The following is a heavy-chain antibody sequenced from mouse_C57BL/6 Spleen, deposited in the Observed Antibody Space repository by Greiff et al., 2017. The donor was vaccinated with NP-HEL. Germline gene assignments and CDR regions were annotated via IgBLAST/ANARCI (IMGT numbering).Heavy chain of an antibody. V-gene: IGHV1-64*01. J-gene: IGHJ2*01. Sequence: VQLQQPGAELVKPGASVKLSCKASGFTFTSYWMHWVKQRPGQGLEWIGMIHPNSGSTNYNEKFKSKATLTVDKSSSTAYMQLSSLTSEDSAVYYCARGGAYYSNAPWGQGTTLTVSS. CDR1: GFTFTSYW. CDR3: ARGGAYYSNAP. CDR2: IHPNSGST. D-gene: IGHD2-5*01.